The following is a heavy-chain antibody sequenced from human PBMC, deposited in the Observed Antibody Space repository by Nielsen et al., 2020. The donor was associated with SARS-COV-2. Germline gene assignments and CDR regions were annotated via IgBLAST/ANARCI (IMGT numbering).Heavy chain of an antibody. CDR3: ARGVQLVSSPIDY. Sequence: SVKVSCKASGYTFTSYAMNWVRQAPGQGLEWMGGIIPIFGTANYAQKFQGRVTITADESTSTAYMELSSLRSEDTAVYYCARGVQLVSSPIDYWGQGTLVTVSS. J-gene: IGHJ4*02. V-gene: IGHV1-69*13. D-gene: IGHD6-13*01. CDR2: IIPIFGTA. CDR1: GYTFTSYA.